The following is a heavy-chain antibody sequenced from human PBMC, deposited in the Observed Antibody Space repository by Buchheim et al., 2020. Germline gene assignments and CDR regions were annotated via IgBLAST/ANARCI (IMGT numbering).Heavy chain of an antibody. CDR2: INHSGST. Sequence: QVQLQQWGAGLLKPSETLSLTCAVYGGSFSGYYWSWIRQPPGKGLEWIGEINHSGSTNYNPFLKSRVTISVDTSKNQFSLKLSSVTAADTAVYYCARGRGCSSTSCYRRHYYYYMDVWGKGTT. D-gene: IGHD2-2*02. J-gene: IGHJ6*03. CDR1: GGSFSGYY. CDR3: ARGRGCSSTSCYRRHYYYYMDV. V-gene: IGHV4-34*01.